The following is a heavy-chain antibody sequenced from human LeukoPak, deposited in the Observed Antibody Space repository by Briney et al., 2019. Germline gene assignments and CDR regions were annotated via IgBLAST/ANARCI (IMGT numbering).Heavy chain of an antibody. CDR1: GGSISSGSYY. CDR2: IYTSGST. J-gene: IGHJ5*02. D-gene: IGHD6-13*01. V-gene: IGHV4-61*02. Sequence: SETLSLTCTVSGGSISSGSYYWSWIRQPAGKGLEWIGRIYTSGSTNYNPSLKSRVTISVDTFKNQFSLKLSSVTAADTAVYYCARGWYGNPWGQGTLVTVSS. CDR3: ARGWYGNP.